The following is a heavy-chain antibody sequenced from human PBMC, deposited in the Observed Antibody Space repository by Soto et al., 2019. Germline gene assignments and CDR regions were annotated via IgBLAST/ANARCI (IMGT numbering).Heavy chain of an antibody. CDR3: AREADIVVVVAAPDLNWFDP. V-gene: IGHV4-38-2*02. CDR2: IYHSGST. J-gene: IGHJ5*02. D-gene: IGHD2-15*01. CDR1: GYSISSGYY. Sequence: KTSETLSLTCAVSGYSISSGYYWGWIRQPPGKGLEWIGSIYHSGSTYYNPSLKSRVTISVDTSKNQFSLKLSSVTAADTAVYYCAREADIVVVVAAPDLNWFDPWGQGTLVTVSS.